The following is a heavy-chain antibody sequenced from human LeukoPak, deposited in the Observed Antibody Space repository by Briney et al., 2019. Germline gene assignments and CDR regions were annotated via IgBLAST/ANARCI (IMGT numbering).Heavy chain of an antibody. Sequence: SETLSLTCTVSGGSISSYYWSWIRQPPGKGLEWIGYIYYSGNTNYNPSLKSRVTMSVDTSKNQLSLKLSSVTAADTAMYYCAREGTTVVTRALDYWGQGTLVTVSS. D-gene: IGHD4-23*01. CDR2: IYYSGNT. CDR1: GGSISSYY. V-gene: IGHV4-59*12. CDR3: AREGTTVVTRALDY. J-gene: IGHJ4*02.